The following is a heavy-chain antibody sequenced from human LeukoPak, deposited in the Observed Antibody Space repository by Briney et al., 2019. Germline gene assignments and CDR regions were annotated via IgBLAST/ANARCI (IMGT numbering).Heavy chain of an antibody. CDR2: IKQDGSDK. D-gene: IGHD2-8*01. CDR1: GFSFSGYW. Sequence: PGGSLRLSCAASGFSFSGYWITWVRQAPGKGLEWVANIKQDGSDKNYVDSVKGRFTISRDNAKNSLYLQMNSLRAEDTAVYYCARGTNLDYWGQGALVTVSS. CDR3: ARGTNLDY. J-gene: IGHJ4*02. V-gene: IGHV3-7*01.